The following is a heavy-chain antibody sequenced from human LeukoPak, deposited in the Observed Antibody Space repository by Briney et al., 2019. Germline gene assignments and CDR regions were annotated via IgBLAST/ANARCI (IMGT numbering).Heavy chain of an antibody. CDR3: ARVRRRYYGSGSYYDNNWFDP. V-gene: IGHV4-34*01. CDR1: GGSFSGYY. CDR2: INHSGST. D-gene: IGHD3-10*01. J-gene: IGHJ5*02. Sequence: SETLSLTCAAYGGSFSGYYWSWIRQPPGKGLEWIGEINHSGSTNYNPSLKGRVTISVDTSKNQFSLKLSSVTAADTAVYYCARVRRRYYGSGSYYDNNWFDPWGQGTLVTVSS.